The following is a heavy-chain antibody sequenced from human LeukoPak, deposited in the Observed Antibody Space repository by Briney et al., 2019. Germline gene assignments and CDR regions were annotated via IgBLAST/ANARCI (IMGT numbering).Heavy chain of an antibody. Sequence: GGSLRLSCAASGFTFSSYEMNWVRQAPGKGLEWVSYISSSGSTIYYADPVKGRFTISRDNAKNSLYLQMNSLRAEDTAVYYCASPYYYESSGYYGVSAFDIWGQGTMVTVSS. CDR2: ISSSGSTI. J-gene: IGHJ3*02. V-gene: IGHV3-48*03. CDR1: GFTFSSYE. CDR3: ASPYYYESSGYYGVSAFDI. D-gene: IGHD3-22*01.